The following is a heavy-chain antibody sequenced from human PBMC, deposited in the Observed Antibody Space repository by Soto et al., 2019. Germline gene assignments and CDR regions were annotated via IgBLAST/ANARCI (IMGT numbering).Heavy chain of an antibody. V-gene: IGHV4-39*01. CDR1: SGSISSSDYT. Sequence: PSETLSLTCTISSGSISSSDYTWGWIRQPPGKGLEWIGSIYYSGKTYYNPSLNSRITVSVDTSKNQFSLNLSSVTAADTAVYYCARLQGYCIRSSCTGYYAMDVWGQGTPVTV. CDR2: IYYSGKT. CDR3: ARLQGYCIRSSCTGYYAMDV. D-gene: IGHD2-2*01. J-gene: IGHJ6*02.